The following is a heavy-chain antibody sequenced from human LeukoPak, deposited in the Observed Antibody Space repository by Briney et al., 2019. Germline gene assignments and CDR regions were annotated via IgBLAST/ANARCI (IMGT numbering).Heavy chain of an antibody. D-gene: IGHD3-3*01. CDR3: ARGVNFRPNLFGVVIIPVSGFDY. J-gene: IGHJ4*02. Sequence: SETLSLTCAVYGGSFSGYYWSWIRQPPGKGLEWIGEINHSGSTNYNPSLKSRVTIPVDTSKNQFSLKLSSVTAADTAVYYCARGVNFRPNLFGVVIIPVSGFDYWGQGTLVTVSS. V-gene: IGHV4-34*01. CDR2: INHSGST. CDR1: GGSFSGYY.